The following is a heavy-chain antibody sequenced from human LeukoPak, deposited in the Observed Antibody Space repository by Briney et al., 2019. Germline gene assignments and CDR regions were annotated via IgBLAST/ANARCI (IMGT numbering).Heavy chain of an antibody. V-gene: IGHV4-39*07. CDR2: IFYSGST. J-gene: IGHJ4*02. Sequence: TSETLSLTCTVSGGSISSSSYYWGWIRQPPGKGLEWIGTIFYSGSTYYNPSLKSRVTISVDTSKNQFSLKLSSVTAADTAVYYCAREPGRRLATYYFDYWGQGTLVTVSS. CDR1: GGSISSSSYY. CDR3: AREPGRRLATYYFDY. D-gene: IGHD6-19*01.